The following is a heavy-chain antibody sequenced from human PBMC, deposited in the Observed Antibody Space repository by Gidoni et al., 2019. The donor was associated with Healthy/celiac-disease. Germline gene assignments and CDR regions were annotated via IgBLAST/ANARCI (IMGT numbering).Heavy chain of an antibody. CDR1: GESFSGYY. D-gene: IGHD1-7*01. CDR3: ARGYNWNYYWFDP. Sequence: QVQLQQWGAGLLKPSETLSLTCAVYGESFSGYYWSWIRQPPGKGLEWIGEINHSGSTNYNPSLKSRVTISVDTSKNQFSLKLSSVTAADTAVYYCARGYNWNYYWFDPWGQGTLVTVSS. J-gene: IGHJ5*02. CDR2: INHSGST. V-gene: IGHV4-34*01.